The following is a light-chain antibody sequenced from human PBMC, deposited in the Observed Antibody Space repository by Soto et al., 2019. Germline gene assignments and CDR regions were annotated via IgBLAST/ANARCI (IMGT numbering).Light chain of an antibody. CDR3: NSYTSSSTRV. Sequence: QSALTQPASVSGSPGQSITISCTRTISDVGGYNYVSWYQQHPGKAPKLIIFDVSNRPSGVSNRFSGSKSGNTASLTISGLQAEDEADYYCNSYTSSSTRVFGGGTKLTVL. CDR2: DVS. CDR1: ISDVGGYNY. J-gene: IGLJ2*01. V-gene: IGLV2-14*01.